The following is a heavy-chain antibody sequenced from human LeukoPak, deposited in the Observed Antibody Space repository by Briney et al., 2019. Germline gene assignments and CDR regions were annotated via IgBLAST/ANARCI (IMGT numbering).Heavy chain of an antibody. CDR3: VKIVMAGGYFDY. Sequence: GGSLRLSCPASGFTFSSYAMHWVRQAPGKGLEYVSAISSNGATTYYADSVKGRFTISRDNSKNTLYFQMSSLRPEDTAVYYCVKIVMAGGYFDYWGQGTLVTVSS. V-gene: IGHV3-64*05. J-gene: IGHJ4*02. CDR1: GFTFSSYA. CDR2: ISSNGATT. D-gene: IGHD3-16*01.